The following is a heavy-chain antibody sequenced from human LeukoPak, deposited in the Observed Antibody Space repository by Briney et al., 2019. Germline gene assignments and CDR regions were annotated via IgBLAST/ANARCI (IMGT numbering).Heavy chain of an antibody. J-gene: IGHJ4*02. V-gene: IGHV4-59*01. Sequence: SETLSLTCTVSGVSISSYYWSWIRQPPRKGLEWIGYIYYSGSTNYNPSLKSRVTISVDTSKNQFSLKLSSVTAADTAVYYCAGAGRVYSNYGYFDYWGQGTLVTVSS. CDR2: IYYSGST. CDR3: AGAGRVYSNYGYFDY. D-gene: IGHD4-11*01. CDR1: GVSISSYY.